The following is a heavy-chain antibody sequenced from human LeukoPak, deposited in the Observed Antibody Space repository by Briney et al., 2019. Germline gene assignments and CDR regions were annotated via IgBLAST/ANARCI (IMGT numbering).Heavy chain of an antibody. J-gene: IGHJ5*02. CDR3: ARWSGSWSLGGFDP. V-gene: IGHV4-59*01. Sequence: SETLSLTCTVSGGSISSYYWSWIWQPPGKGLEWIGYIYYSGSTNYNPSLKSRVTISVDTSKNQFSLKLSSVTAADTAVYYCARWSGSWSLGGFDPWGQGTLVTVSS. CDR2: IYYSGST. CDR1: GGSISSYY. D-gene: IGHD6-13*01.